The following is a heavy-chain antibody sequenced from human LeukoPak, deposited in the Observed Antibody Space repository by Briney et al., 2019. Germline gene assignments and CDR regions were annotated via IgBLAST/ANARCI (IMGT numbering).Heavy chain of an antibody. Sequence: PSETLSLTCTVSGGSISSYYWSWIRLPPGKGLDWIGYISYSGSTNYNPSLKSRVTISIDTSKNQFSLKLSSVTAADTAVYYCARGYYYDSSAYPEGYFDYWGQGTLVTVSS. J-gene: IGHJ4*02. CDR2: ISYSGST. CDR1: GGSISSYY. V-gene: IGHV4-59*01. D-gene: IGHD3-22*01. CDR3: ARGYYYDSSAYPEGYFDY.